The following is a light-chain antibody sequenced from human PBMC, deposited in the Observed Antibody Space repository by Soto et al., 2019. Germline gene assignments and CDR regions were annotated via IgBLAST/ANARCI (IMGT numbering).Light chain of an antibody. CDR2: QVN. J-gene: IGLJ2*01. Sequence: QSVLTQPPSASGSPGQSVTISCTGTSSDIGAYNYVSWYLQHPGKAPQLIIYQVNKRPSGVPDRFSGSKSGNTASLTVSGLQPEDEADYYCSSYTSSSTLDVVFGGGIKVTVL. CDR3: SSYTSSSTLDVV. V-gene: IGLV2-8*01. CDR1: SSDIGAYNY.